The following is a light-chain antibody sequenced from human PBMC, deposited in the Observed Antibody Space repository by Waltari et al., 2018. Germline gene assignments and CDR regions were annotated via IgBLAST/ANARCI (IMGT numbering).Light chain of an antibody. CDR3: QSYDSSLFVV. J-gene: IGLJ2*01. CDR2: GND. Sequence: YQQLPGTAPQLPSCGNDNRHSGVPDRFAGSKSGTSASLAITGLQAEDEADYYCQSYDSSLFVVFGGGTKLTVL. V-gene: IGLV1-40*01.